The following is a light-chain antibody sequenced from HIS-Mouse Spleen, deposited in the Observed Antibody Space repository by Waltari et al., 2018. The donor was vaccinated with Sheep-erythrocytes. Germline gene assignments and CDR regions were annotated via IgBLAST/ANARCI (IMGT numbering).Light chain of an antibody. J-gene: IGLJ3*02. CDR1: SSDVGGYNY. CDR3: SSYTSSSTWV. CDR2: DVS. V-gene: IGLV2-14*03. Sequence: QSALTQPASVSGSPGQSITISCTGTSSDVGGYNYVSWYQHHPGKAPKLMIYDVSNRPSGVSNRFSGSKSGNTASLTISGLHAEDEADYYCSSYTSSSTWVFGGGTKLTVL.